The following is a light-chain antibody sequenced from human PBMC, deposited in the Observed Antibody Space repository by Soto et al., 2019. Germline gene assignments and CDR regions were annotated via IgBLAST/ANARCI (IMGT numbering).Light chain of an antibody. CDR1: QSVLYSSNNKNY. Sequence: DIVMTQSPDSLAVSLGERATINCKSSQSVLYSSNNKNYLAWYQQKPGQPPKLLIYWASTRESGVPDRFSGSGSGTDFTLTISSLQAEDVAVYYCQHWNDYSWTFGQGTKVEVK. J-gene: IGKJ1*01. CDR2: WAS. V-gene: IGKV4-1*01. CDR3: QHWNDYSWT.